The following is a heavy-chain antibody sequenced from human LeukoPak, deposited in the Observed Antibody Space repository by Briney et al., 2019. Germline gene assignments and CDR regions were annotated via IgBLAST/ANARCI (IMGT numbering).Heavy chain of an antibody. CDR1: VYTFTSYG. CDR2: ISAYNGNT. D-gene: IGHD3-22*01. Sequence: GASVTVSFKSSVYTFTSYGSSWVRQAPGKGLEWMGWISAYNGNTNYAQKLQGRVTMTTDRSTSTAYMELRSLRSDDTAVYYCARGRDYYDSSGYYYGDYWGQGTLVTVSS. CDR3: ARGRDYYDSSGYYYGDY. J-gene: IGHJ4*02. V-gene: IGHV1-18*01.